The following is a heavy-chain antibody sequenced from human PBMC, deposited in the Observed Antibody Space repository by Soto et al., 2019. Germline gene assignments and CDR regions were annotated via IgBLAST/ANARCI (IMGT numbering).Heavy chain of an antibody. Sequence: SLRLSCAASGFTFSSYEMNWVRQAPGKGLEWVSYISSSGSTIYYADSVKGRFTISRDNAKNSLYLQMNSLRAEDTAVYYCARWGSTSKRGAHYYYGMDVWGQGTTVTVSS. D-gene: IGHD3-16*01. CDR1: GFTFSSYE. V-gene: IGHV3-48*03. CDR3: ARWGSTSKRGAHYYYGMDV. J-gene: IGHJ6*02. CDR2: ISSSGSTI.